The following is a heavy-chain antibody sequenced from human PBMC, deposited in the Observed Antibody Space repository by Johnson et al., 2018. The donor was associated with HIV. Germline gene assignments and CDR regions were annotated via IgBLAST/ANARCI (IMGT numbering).Heavy chain of an antibody. D-gene: IGHD4-17*01. V-gene: IGHV3-11*01. CDR3: AREGTVSYGGAFDI. Sequence: QVQLVESGGGLVKPGGSLRLSCVASGFTFSDYYMSWIRQAPGKGLEWLSYIGSGGTTYYADSVKGRFTISRDNSKNTLYLQMHSLRAEDTAVYYCAREGTVSYGGAFDIWGQGTMVTVSS. CDR2: IGSGGTT. J-gene: IGHJ3*02. CDR1: GFTFSDYY.